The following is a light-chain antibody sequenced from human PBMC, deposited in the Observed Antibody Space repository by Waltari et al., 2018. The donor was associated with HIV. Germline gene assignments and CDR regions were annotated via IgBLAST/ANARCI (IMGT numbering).Light chain of an antibody. CDR1: QSVSSN. Sequence: EIVMTQSPATLSVSPGERATLSCRASQSVSSNLAWYQQKPGQAPRLLIYGASTRATGSPARFSGSGSGTEFTLTISSLQSEDFAVYYCQQYNNWQWTFGQGP. CDR3: QQYNNWQWT. J-gene: IGKJ1*01. CDR2: GAS. V-gene: IGKV3-15*01.